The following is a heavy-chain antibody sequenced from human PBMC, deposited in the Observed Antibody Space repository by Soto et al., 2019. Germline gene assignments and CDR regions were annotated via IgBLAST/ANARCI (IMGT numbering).Heavy chain of an antibody. V-gene: IGHV4-59*01. Sequence: SETLSLTCTVSGDSTINSYWGWIRQAPGKGPEWLGYLSYNGGTNHNPSLQGRATMSVDTSQNRFSLNLNSVTAAATAVYSCARGDTWQLAALWGQGILVTVS. J-gene: IGHJ4*02. CDR2: LSYNGGT. CDR3: ARGDTWQLAAL. CDR1: GDSTINSY. D-gene: IGHD6-6*01.